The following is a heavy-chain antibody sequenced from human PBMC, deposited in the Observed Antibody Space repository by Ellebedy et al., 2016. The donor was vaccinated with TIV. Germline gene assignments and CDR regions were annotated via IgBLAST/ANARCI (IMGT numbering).Heavy chain of an antibody. CDR3: ARYPTPTIAAAGPEGNTPTPYGMDV. V-gene: IGHV1-8*01. D-gene: IGHD6-13*01. Sequence: AASVKVSCKASGYSFSRYDINWVRQATGQGLEWMGWMNPNSGNTGYAQKFQGRVTMTRNTSISTVYMELSSLRSEDTAVFYSARYPTPTIAAAGPEGNTPTPYGMDVWGQGTTVTVSS. CDR2: MNPNSGNT. J-gene: IGHJ6*02. CDR1: GYSFSRYD.